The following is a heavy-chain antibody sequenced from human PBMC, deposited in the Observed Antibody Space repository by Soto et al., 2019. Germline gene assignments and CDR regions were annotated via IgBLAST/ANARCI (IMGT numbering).Heavy chain of an antibody. CDR1: GGTFSTYP. CDR3: ARGGDGSGSESVFDI. V-gene: IGHV1-69*02. J-gene: IGHJ3*02. D-gene: IGHD3-22*01. Sequence: QVQLVQSGAVVKKPGSSMKVSCKTSGGTFSTYPITWVRQASGQGLEWMGRTIPILDITDYAQKFQGRVTITADKSTTTAYMELSSLKFEDTAVYYCARGGDGSGSESVFDIWGQGTMVTVSS. CDR2: TIPILDIT.